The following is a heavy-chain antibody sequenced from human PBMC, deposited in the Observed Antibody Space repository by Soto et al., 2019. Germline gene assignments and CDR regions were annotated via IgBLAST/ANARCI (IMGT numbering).Heavy chain of an antibody. CDR2: IWYDGSNA. J-gene: IGHJ4*02. D-gene: IGHD6-19*01. CDR3: ARDQWFSTVVSGISQEGYFGS. CDR1: GFTFSIFG. Sequence: QVQLVESGGGVVQPGRSLRLSCAASGFTFSIFGMHWVRQAPGKGLEWAAIIWYDGSNAYYADSVRGRFTISRDNSKNTVHLQMISLRAEDTAVYYCARDQWFSTVVSGISQEGYFGSWGQGTLVTVSS. V-gene: IGHV3-33*01.